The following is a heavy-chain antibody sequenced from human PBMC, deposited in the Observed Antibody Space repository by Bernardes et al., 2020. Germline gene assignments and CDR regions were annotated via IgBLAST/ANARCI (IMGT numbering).Heavy chain of an antibody. CDR1: GFSLSKHW. J-gene: IGHJ2*01. V-gene: IGHV3-74*01. Sequence: GGSLRLSCAASGFSLSKHWTHWVRQAPGKGLMWVSRINSGGSTINYADSVKGRFTISRDSAKNTLYLQMNSLRAEDTAVYYCARNLDLWGRGTLVTVSS. CDR2: INSGGSTI. CDR3: ARNLDL.